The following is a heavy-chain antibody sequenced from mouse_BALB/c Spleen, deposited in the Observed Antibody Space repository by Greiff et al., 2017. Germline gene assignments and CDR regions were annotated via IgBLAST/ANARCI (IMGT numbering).Heavy chain of an antibody. CDR2: IWSGGST. V-gene: IGHV2-2*01. CDR1: GFSLTSYG. J-gene: IGHJ4*01. D-gene: IGHD1-1*01. Sequence: QVQLQQSGPGLVQPSQSLSITCTVSGFSLTSYGVHWVRQSPGKGLEWLGVIWSGGSTDYNAAFISRLSISKDNSKSQVFLKMNSLQTDDTAMYYCARREEITTGYYAMDYWGQGTSVTVSS. CDR3: ARREEITTGYYAMDY.